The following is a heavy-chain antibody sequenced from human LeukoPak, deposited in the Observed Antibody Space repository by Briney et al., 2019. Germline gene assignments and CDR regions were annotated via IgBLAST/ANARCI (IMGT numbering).Heavy chain of an antibody. CDR1: GFTFSSYS. Sequence: GGSLRLSCAASGFTFSSYSMNWVRQAPGKGLEWVSSISSSSSYIYYADSVKGRFTISRDNAKNSLYLQMNSLRAEDTAVYYCSRDPTVTTSLYYYYYMDVWGKGTTVTVSS. J-gene: IGHJ6*03. D-gene: IGHD4-11*01. CDR2: ISSSSSYI. V-gene: IGHV3-21*01. CDR3: SRDPTVTTSLYYYYYMDV.